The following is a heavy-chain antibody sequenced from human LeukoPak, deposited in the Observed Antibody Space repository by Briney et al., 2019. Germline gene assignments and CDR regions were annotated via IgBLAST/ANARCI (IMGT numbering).Heavy chain of an antibody. Sequence: GGSLRLSCAASGFTFSSYAMSWVRQAPGKGLEWVSLIYSGGSTYYADSVKGRFTISRDDSKNTLYLQMNSLKTENTAVYYCTTTSDYGDHKRWGQGTLVTVSS. CDR1: GFTFSSYA. D-gene: IGHD4-17*01. V-gene: IGHV3-23*03. J-gene: IGHJ4*02. CDR2: IYSGGST. CDR3: TTTSDYGDHKR.